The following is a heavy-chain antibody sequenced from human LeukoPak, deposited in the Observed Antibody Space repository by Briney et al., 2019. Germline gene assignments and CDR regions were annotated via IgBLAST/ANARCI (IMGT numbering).Heavy chain of an antibody. CDR2: ISESGGAT. V-gene: IGHV3-23*01. Sequence: PGGSLRLSCAASGFMFSHSAMTWVRQTPGKGLEWVSGISESGGATYYAGSAKGRFTISRDNSKNTLYLQMNSLRAEDTAVYYCAKVSGYDGYWGQGTLVTVSS. CDR3: AKVSGYDGY. J-gene: IGHJ4*02. D-gene: IGHD5-12*01. CDR1: GFMFSHSA.